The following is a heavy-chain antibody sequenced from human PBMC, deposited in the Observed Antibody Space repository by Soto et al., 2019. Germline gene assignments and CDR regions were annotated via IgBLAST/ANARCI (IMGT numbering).Heavy chain of an antibody. D-gene: IGHD6-13*01. J-gene: IGHJ1*01. CDR3: VKDESINWYSGHFRH. V-gene: IGHV3-9*01. CDR1: GFTFSTYD. Sequence: LRLSCAASGFTFSTYDMHWVRQVPGKGLEWVSGINWNSGSIGYGDSVKGRFAISRDNAKNSLHLQMNSLSAEDTAFYYCVKDESINWYSGHFRHWGQGTLVTVSS. CDR2: INWNSGSI.